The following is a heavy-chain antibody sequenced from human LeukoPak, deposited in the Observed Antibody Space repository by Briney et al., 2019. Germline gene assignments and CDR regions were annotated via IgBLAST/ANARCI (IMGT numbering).Heavy chain of an antibody. CDR2: IYTSGST. V-gene: IGHV4-61*02. CDR1: GGSISSGSYY. CDR3: ATVGRDQLLYEANWFDP. J-gene: IGHJ5*02. Sequence: SETLSLTCTVSGGSISSGSYYWSWIRQPAGKGLEWIGRIYTSGSTNYNPSLKSRVTISVDTSKNQFSLKLSSVTAADTAVYYCATVGRDQLLYEANWFDPWGQGTLVTVSS. D-gene: IGHD2-2*02.